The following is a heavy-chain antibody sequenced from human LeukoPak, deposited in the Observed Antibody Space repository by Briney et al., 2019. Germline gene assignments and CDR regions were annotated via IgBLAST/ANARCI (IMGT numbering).Heavy chain of an antibody. J-gene: IGHJ4*02. CDR2: IRAYNGNT. V-gene: IGHV1-18*01. Sequence: ASVKVSCKASGYTFTSYGISWVRQAPGQGVEWMGWIRAYNGNTNYAQKLQGRVTMTTDTSPSTAYMELRSLRSADTAVYYCARENRELRSNDYWGQGTLVTVSS. CDR1: GYTFTSYG. D-gene: IGHD1-26*01. CDR3: ARENRELRSNDY.